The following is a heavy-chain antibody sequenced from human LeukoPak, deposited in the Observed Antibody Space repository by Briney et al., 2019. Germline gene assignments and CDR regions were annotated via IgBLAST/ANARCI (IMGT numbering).Heavy chain of an antibody. CDR2: IYYSGST. CDR1: GGSISSYY. J-gene: IGHJ5*02. D-gene: IGHD5-12*01. Sequence: SETLSLTCTVSGGSISSYYWSWIRQPPGKGLEWIGYIYYSGSTNYNPSLKSRVTISVDTSKNQFSLKLSSVTAADTAVYYCARYSGGYEGFDPWGQGTLVTVSS. CDR3: ARYSGGYEGFDP. V-gene: IGHV4-59*12.